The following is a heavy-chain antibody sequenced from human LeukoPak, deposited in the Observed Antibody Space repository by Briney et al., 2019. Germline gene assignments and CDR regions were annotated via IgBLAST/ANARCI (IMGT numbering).Heavy chain of an antibody. CDR2: IYDSGST. J-gene: IGHJ4*02. Sequence: PSETLSLTCTVSGGSITSRNYYWGWIRQPQGKGLEWIVNIYDSGSTYDNPSEKRRVTISEKKAKNQFPLKLNSVTAADTAVYYCARLDYYDSSGLIDYWGQGTLVIVSS. CDR3: ARLDYYDSSGLIDY. V-gene: IGHV4-39*01. CDR1: GGSITSRNYY. D-gene: IGHD3-22*01.